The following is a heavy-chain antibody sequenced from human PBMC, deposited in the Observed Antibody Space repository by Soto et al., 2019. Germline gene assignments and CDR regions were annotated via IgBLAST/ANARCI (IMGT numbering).Heavy chain of an antibody. J-gene: IGHJ6*03. D-gene: IGHD2-2*01. CDR3: ARGVVGYCSSTSCYGGYYYYYYYMDV. CDR2: IYYSGST. V-gene: IGHV4-59*01. CDR1: GGSISSYY. Sequence: PSETLSLTCTVSGGSISSYYWSWIRQPPGKGLEWIGYIYYSGSTNYNPSLKSRVTISVDTSKNQFSLKLSSVTAADTAVYYCARGVVGYCSSTSCYGGYYYYYYYMDVWGKGTTVTVSS.